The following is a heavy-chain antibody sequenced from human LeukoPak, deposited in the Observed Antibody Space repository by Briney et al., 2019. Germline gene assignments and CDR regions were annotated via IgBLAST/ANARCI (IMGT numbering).Heavy chain of an antibody. Sequence: GRSLRLSCAASGFSLSSHTMHWVRQAPGKGLEWVAVISTDGNNKDYADSVKGRFTISRDNSKNTLYLQMNSLRAEDTAVCFCVKDPFGVDYWGQGTLVTVSS. CDR2: ISTDGNNK. V-gene: IGHV3-30-3*01. CDR1: GFSLSSHT. D-gene: IGHD3-10*01. J-gene: IGHJ4*02. CDR3: VKDPFGVDY.